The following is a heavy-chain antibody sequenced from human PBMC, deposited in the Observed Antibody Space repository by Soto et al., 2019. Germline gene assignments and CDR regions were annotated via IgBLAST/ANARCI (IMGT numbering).Heavy chain of an antibody. CDR3: ARSGGGVIDY. D-gene: IGHD2-8*02. V-gene: IGHV1-46*01. J-gene: IGHJ4*02. CDR2: INPSSGGT. CDR1: GYSFTNYY. Sequence: QVQLLQSGAEVKKPGASVKVSCKASGYSFTNYYIHWVRQAPGQGLEWMGIINPSSGGTTNAQKFQDRVTMTRDTSTSTVYMELSSLRSEDTAIYVCARSGGGVIDYWGQGTLVTVSS.